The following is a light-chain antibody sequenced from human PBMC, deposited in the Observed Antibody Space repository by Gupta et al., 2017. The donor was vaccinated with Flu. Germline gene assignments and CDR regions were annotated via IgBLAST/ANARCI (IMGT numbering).Light chain of an antibody. J-gene: IGLJ1*01. CDR1: SLRSYY. V-gene: IGLV3-19*01. Sequence: SSELTHDPAVSVAFGQTVRITCQGDSLRSYYASWYQQKPGQAPVLVIYGKNNRPSGIPDRFSGASSGNTASLTITGAQAEDEADYYCNSRDSSGNPYYVFGTGTKVTVL. CDR2: GKN. CDR3: NSRDSSGNPYYV.